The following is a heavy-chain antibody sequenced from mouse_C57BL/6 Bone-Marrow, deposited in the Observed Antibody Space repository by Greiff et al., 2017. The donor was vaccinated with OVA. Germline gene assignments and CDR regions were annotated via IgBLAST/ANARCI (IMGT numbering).Heavy chain of an antibody. V-gene: IGHV1-59*01. CDR2: IDPSDSYT. Sequence: QVQLQQPGAELVRPGTSVKLSCKASGYTFTSYWMHWVKQRPGQGLEWIGVIDPSDSYTNYNQKFKGKATLTVDTSSSTAYMQLNSLTSEDSAVYYCARTPSWGQGTLVTVSA. CDR1: GYTFTSYW. CDR3: ARTPS. J-gene: IGHJ3*01.